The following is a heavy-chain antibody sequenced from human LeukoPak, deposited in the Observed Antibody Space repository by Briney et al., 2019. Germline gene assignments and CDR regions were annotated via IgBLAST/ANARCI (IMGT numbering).Heavy chain of an antibody. CDR2: IYYSGST. CDR1: GGSISSYY. CDR3: ARGPDYGDHQRPDYYYFGMDV. J-gene: IGHJ6*04. V-gene: IGHV4-59*01. Sequence: PSETLSLTCTASGGSISSYYWSWIRQPPGKGLEWIGYIYYSGSTNYNPSLKSRVTMSVDTSKNQFSLKLSPVTAADTAVYHCARGPDYGDHQRPDYYYFGMDVWGKGTTVTVSS. D-gene: IGHD4-17*01.